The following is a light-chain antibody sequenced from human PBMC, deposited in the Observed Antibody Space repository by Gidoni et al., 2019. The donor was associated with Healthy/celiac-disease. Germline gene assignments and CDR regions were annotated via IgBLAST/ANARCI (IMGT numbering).Light chain of an antibody. CDR3: SSYTSSSSPYV. CDR1: SSDVGCYNY. Sequence: QSALTQPASVSGSPVQSITISCTGTSSDVGCYNYVSWYQQHPGKAPKLMIYDVSNRPSGVSNRFSGSKYGNTASLTISGLQAEDEADYYCSSYTSSSSPYVFGTGTKVTVL. J-gene: IGLJ1*01. V-gene: IGLV2-14*01. CDR2: DVS.